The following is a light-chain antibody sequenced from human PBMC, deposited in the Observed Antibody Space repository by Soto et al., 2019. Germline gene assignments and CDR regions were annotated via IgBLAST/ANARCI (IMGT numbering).Light chain of an antibody. CDR3: SSHTSGDTRV. Sequence: ALSQPASVSGSPGQSIAISCTGTSSDVGGYDYVSWYQQHPDKAPKLIIYEVTKRPSGVSNRFSGSKSGNTASLTISGLQPDDEADYYCSSHTSGDTRVFGSGTKLTVL. CDR2: EVT. V-gene: IGLV2-14*01. J-gene: IGLJ1*01. CDR1: SSDVGGYDY.